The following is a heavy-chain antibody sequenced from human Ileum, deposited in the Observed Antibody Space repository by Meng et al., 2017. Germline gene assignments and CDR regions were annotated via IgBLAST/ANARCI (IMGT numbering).Heavy chain of an antibody. CDR2: INHSRST. V-gene: IGHV4-34*02. Sequence: QVHLKEMGTGLWKAPETLSPSSAVYGVSLSGYYWSWIRQPPGKGLEWIGEINHSRSTNYNPSLKSRVTISVDTSKNQFSLKLSSVTAADTAVYYCLRTSYYDNSGYYPGWGQGTLVTVSS. J-gene: IGHJ4*02. CDR1: GVSLSGYY. D-gene: IGHD3-22*01. CDR3: LRTSYYDNSGYYPG.